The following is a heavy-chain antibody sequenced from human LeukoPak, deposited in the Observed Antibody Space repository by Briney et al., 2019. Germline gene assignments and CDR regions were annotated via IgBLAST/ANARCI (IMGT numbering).Heavy chain of an antibody. CDR2: INHSGST. Sequence: SETLSLTCGVYGGSSSGYYWIWIRQPPGKGLEWIGEINHSGSTNYNPSLKSRVTISIDTSKNQFSLKLSSVTAADTAIYYCARXSVGATXXXDVXGXGTTVTVSS. V-gene: IGHV4-34*01. J-gene: IGHJ6*04. CDR1: GGSSSGYY. CDR3: ARXSVGATXXXDV. D-gene: IGHD1-26*01.